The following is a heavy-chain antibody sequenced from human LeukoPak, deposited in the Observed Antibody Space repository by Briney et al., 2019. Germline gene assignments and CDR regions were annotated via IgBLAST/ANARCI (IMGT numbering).Heavy chain of an antibody. CDR1: GDSVSRISVA. V-gene: IGHV6-1*01. J-gene: IGHJ6*02. Sequence: SQTPSLTCAISGDSVSRISVAWNWIRQPPSRGLEWLGRTYYRSKWYFEYAVSVKSRINISPDTSKNQFPLQLTSVTPEDTAVYFCSLARSEYHYGMDVWGQGTTVTVSS. CDR2: TYYRSKWYF. CDR3: SLARSEYHYGMDV. D-gene: IGHD6-6*01.